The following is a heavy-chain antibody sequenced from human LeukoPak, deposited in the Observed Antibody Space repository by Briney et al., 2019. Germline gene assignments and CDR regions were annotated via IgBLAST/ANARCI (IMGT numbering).Heavy chain of an antibody. Sequence: ASVKVSCKASGYTFTSYDINWVRQATGQGLEWMGWMNPNSGNTGYAQKFQGRVTMTRNTSISAAYMELSSLRSEDTAVYYCATGRYYDSSGSLDAFDIWGQGTMVTVSS. CDR2: MNPNSGNT. D-gene: IGHD3-22*01. J-gene: IGHJ3*02. V-gene: IGHV1-8*01. CDR3: ATGRYYDSSGSLDAFDI. CDR1: GYTFTSYD.